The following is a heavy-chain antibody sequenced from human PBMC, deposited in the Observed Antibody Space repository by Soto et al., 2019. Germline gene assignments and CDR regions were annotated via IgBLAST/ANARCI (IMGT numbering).Heavy chain of an antibody. Sequence: PGGSLRLSCAASGFTFSSYGMHWVRQAPGKGLEWVAVIWYDGSNKYYADSVKGRFTISRDNSKNTLYLQMNSLRAEDTAVYYCARDRGLYTGYADEPPHYYYYDRGGRGKGTTGAASS. CDR1: GFTFSSYG. CDR2: IWYDGSNK. D-gene: IGHD5-12*01. V-gene: IGHV3-33*01. J-gene: IGHJ6*04. CDR3: ARDRGLYTGYADEPPHYYYYDRGG.